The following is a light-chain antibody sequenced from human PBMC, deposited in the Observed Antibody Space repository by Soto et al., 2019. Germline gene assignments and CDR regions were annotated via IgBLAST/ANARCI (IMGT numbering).Light chain of an antibody. CDR2: GAS. J-gene: IGKJ2*01. V-gene: IGKV3-20*01. CDR1: QSVSSSY. CDR3: QQYGSSPRYT. Sequence: EIVLTQSPGTLSLSPGERPTLSCRASQSVSSSYLAWYQQKPGQAPRLLIYGASSRATGIPDRFSGSGSGTDFTLTISRLEPEDFAVYYCQQYGSSPRYTFGQGT.